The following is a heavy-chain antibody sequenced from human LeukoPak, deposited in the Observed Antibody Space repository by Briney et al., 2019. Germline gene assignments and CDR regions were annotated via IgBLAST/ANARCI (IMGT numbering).Heavy chain of an antibody. J-gene: IGHJ4*02. Sequence: GGSLRLSCAPSGFTFSSSNMHWVRQSPGKGLEWLALISYDGTKAYYADSVKGRFTISRDNSENTLFLQMNSLSAEDTAMYYCEREWFGESNWGQGTLVTVSS. CDR2: ISYDGTKA. CDR1: GFTFSSSN. D-gene: IGHD3-10*01. CDR3: EREWFGESN. V-gene: IGHV3-30*04.